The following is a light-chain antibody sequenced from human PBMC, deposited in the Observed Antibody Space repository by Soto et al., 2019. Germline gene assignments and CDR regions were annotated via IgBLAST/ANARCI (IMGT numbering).Light chain of an antibody. CDR2: DAS. CDR1: QSVSSY. Sequence: DIVLTQSPATLSLSPGERATLSCRASQSVSSYLAWYQQKPGQAPRLLIYDASNRATGIPTRFSGSGSGTDFTLTISGLGPEDSAVYYCHQRINWPRTFGQGTKLEIK. CDR3: HQRINWPRT. V-gene: IGKV3-11*01. J-gene: IGKJ2*01.